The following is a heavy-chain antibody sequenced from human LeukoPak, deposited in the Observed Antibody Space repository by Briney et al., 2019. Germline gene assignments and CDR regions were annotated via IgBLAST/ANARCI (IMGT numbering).Heavy chain of an antibody. CDR2: INPSGGST. V-gene: IGHV1-46*01. D-gene: IGHD5-24*01. CDR3: ARVRDGYNDAYDF. J-gene: IGHJ3*01. Sequence: ASVKVSCKASGYTFTSYYMHWVRQAPGQGLEWMGIINPSGGSTSYAQKFQGRVTMTSDTSTSTVYMELSSLKFEDTAVYYCARVRDGYNDAYDFWGRGTMVTVTS. CDR1: GYTFTSYY.